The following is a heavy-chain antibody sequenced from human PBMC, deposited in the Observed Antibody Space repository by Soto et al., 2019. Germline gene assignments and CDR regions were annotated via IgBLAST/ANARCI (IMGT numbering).Heavy chain of an antibody. J-gene: IGHJ3*02. Sequence: RLSCAASGFTFSSYGMHWVRQAPGKGLEWVAVIWYDGSNKYYADSVKGRFTISRDNSKNTLYLQMNSLRAEDTAVYYCARDIGIVVVLNAFDIWGQGTMVTVSS. CDR1: GFTFSSYG. V-gene: IGHV3-33*01. D-gene: IGHD3-22*01. CDR2: IWYDGSNK. CDR3: ARDIGIVVVLNAFDI.